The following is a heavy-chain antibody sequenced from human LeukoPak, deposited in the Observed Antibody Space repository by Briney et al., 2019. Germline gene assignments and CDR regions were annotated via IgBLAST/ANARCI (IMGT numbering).Heavy chain of an antibody. D-gene: IGHD1-26*01. CDR3: ASGSAHLEDY. J-gene: IGHJ4*02. CDR2: ISYDGSNK. CDR1: GFTFSSYA. Sequence: SGGSLRLSCAASGFTFSSYAMHWVRQAPGKGLEWVAVISYDGSNKYYADSVKGRFTISRDNSKNTLYLQMNSLRAEDTAVYYCASGSAHLEDYWGQGTLVTVSS. V-gene: IGHV3-30*04.